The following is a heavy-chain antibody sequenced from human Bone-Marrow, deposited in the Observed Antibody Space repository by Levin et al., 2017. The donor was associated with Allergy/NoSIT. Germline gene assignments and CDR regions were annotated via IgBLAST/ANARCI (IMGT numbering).Heavy chain of an antibody. CDR3: ARLRTGTFDI. D-gene: IGHD1-14*01. J-gene: IGHJ3*02. CDR2: IDDTGST. V-gene: IGHV4-59*08. Sequence: SQTLSLTCTVSGASINSDYWTWIRPTPGKGLEWIAFIDDTGSTNYNSSLKSRITISLDASKNQFSLKLSFVTAADTAVYFCARLRTGTFDIWGQGTVVTVSS. CDR1: GASINSDY.